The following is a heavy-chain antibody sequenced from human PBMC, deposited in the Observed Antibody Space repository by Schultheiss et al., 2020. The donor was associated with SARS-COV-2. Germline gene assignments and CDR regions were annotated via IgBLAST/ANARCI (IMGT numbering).Heavy chain of an antibody. D-gene: IGHD1-7*01. CDR2: IYYSGST. CDR3: ARGRRGTTRPLGYWYFDL. CDR1: GGSVSSGSYY. Sequence: SETLSLTCTVSGGSVSSGSYYWSWIRQPPGKGLEWIGYIYYSGSTNYNPSLKSRVSISVDKSKNQFSLKLSSVTAADTAVYYCARGRRGTTRPLGYWYFDLWGRGTLVTVSS. V-gene: IGHV4-61*01. J-gene: IGHJ2*01.